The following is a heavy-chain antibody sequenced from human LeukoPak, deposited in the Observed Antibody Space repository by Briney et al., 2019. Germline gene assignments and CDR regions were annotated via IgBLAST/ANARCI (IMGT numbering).Heavy chain of an antibody. D-gene: IGHD3-9*01. CDR2: IYYSGST. CDR1: GGSISSYY. V-gene: IGHV4-59*12. CDR3: ARDLRYFDWLVRDAFDI. Sequence: SSETLSLTCTVSGGSISSYYWSWIRQPPGKGLEWIGYIYYSGSTNYNPSLKSRVTMSVDTSKNQFSLKLSSVTAADTAVYYCARDLRYFDWLVRDAFDIWGQGTMVTVSS. J-gene: IGHJ3*02.